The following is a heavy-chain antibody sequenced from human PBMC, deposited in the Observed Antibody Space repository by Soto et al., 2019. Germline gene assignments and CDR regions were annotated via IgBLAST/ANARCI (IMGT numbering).Heavy chain of an antibody. Sequence: PSQTLSLTCAVSGDSVSSNNIAWNWLRQSPWRGPEWLGRTYYRSKWYNEYAVSVRSRITINLDTSKNQFSLQLNSVTPEDTAVYFWARGRWSTFPYWGRGPQLTLS. CDR2: TYYRSKWYN. CDR1: GDSVSSNNIA. D-gene: IGHD2-15*01. CDR3: ARGRWSTFPY. J-gene: IGHJ4*02. V-gene: IGHV6-1*01.